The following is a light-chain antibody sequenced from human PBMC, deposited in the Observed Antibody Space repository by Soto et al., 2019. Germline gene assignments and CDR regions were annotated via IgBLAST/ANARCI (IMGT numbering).Light chain of an antibody. CDR2: GNN. V-gene: IGLV1-40*01. CDR1: SSNIGADYD. J-gene: IGLJ1*01. Sequence: QSVLTQPLSVSGAPGQRVTISCTGSSSNIGADYDVHWYQQRPGTAPKLLIFGNNNRPSGVPDRFSGPKSGTSASLAITGLQAEDEGDYYCQSYDSTLSARYVFGTGTKVTVL. CDR3: QSYDSTLSARYV.